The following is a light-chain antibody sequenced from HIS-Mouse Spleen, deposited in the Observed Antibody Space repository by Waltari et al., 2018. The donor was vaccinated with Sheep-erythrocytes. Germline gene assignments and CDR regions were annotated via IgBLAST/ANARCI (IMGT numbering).Light chain of an antibody. V-gene: IGLV2-11*01. CDR2: DVS. J-gene: IGLJ1*01. Sequence: QSALTQPRSVSGSPGQPVTIPCTGTSSDVGGYNYVSRYQQHPGKAPKLMIYDVSKRPSGVPDRFSGSKSGNTASLTISGLQAEDEADYYCCSYAGSYNYVFGTGTKVTVL. CDR3: CSYAGSYNYV. CDR1: SSDVGGYNY.